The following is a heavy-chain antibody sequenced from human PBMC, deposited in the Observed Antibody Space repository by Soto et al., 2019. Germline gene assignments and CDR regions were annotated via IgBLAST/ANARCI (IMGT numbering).Heavy chain of an antibody. CDR1: GFPFSSTD. Sequence: PVGSLRLSCAASGFPFSSTDMTWVRQAPGKGLEWVSTIDGSGGTTYYADSVKGRFTISRDNSIITVFLQMNSLRADDTALYFCAKNSGWFNTWGQGALVTVSS. CDR3: AKNSGWFNT. J-gene: IGHJ5*02. V-gene: IGHV3-23*01. CDR2: IDGSGGTT. D-gene: IGHD3-10*01.